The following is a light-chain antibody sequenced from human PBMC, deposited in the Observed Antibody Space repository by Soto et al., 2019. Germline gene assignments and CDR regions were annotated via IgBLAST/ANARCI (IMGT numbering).Light chain of an antibody. V-gene: IGLV2-14*01. CDR3: SSYTTSSTWG. Sequence: QSVLTQPASVSGSPGQSITISCTGTSSDVGGYHYVSWYQQHPGKAPKLMIYEVINRPSGVSTRFSGYKSGNTASLTISGLQAEDEADYYCSSYTTSSTWGFGGGTKLTVL. J-gene: IGLJ3*02. CDR1: SSDVGGYHY. CDR2: EVI.